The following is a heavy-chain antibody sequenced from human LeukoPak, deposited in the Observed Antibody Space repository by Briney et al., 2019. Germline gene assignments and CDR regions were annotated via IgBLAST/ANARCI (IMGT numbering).Heavy chain of an antibody. CDR1: GGSISSYY. V-gene: IGHV4-4*07. J-gene: IGHJ4*02. CDR3: ARGGSGQQLAGVGSDY. D-gene: IGHD6-13*01. Sequence: PSETLSLTCTVSGGSISSYYWSWIRQPAGKGLEWIGRIYTSGSTNYNPSLKSRVTMSVDTSKNQFSLKLSSVTAADTAVYYCARGGSGQQLAGVGSDYWGQGTLVTVSS. CDR2: IYTSGST.